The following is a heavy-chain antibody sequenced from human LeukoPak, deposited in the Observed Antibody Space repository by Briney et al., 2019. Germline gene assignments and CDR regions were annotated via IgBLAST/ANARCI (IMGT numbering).Heavy chain of an antibody. CDR1: GGSFSGYY. V-gene: IGHV4-34*01. CDR2: INHSGST. Sequence: PSETLSLTCAVYGGSFSGYYWSWIRQPPGKGLEWIGEINHSGSTNYNPSLKSRVTISVDTSKNQFSLKLSSVTAADTAVYYCARGKRTTNYQQARIIDWFDPWGQGTLVTVSS. D-gene: IGHD2-2*01. J-gene: IGHJ5*02. CDR3: ARGKRTTNYQQARIIDWFDP.